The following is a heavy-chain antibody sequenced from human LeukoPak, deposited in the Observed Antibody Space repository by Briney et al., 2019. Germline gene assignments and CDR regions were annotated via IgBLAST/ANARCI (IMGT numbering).Heavy chain of an antibody. V-gene: IGHV3-21*01. CDR3: ARARGCSSTSCYKAGFDY. J-gene: IGHJ4*02. Sequence: PGGSLRLSCAASGFTFSSYSMNWVRQAPGKGLEWVSSISSSSSYIYYADSVKGRFTISRDNAKTSLYLQMNSLRAEDTAVYYCARARGCSSTSCYKAGFDYWGQGTLVTVSS. CDR1: GFTFSSYS. CDR2: ISSSSSYI. D-gene: IGHD2-2*02.